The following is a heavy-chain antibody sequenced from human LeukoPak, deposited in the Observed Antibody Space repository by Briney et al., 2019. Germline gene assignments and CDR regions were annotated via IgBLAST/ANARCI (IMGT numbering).Heavy chain of an antibody. CDR1: GYSFTSYW. D-gene: IGHD2-15*01. V-gene: IGHV5-51*01. Sequence: GESLKISCKGSGYSFTSYWIGWVRQMPGKGLEWMGIIYPGDSDTRYSPSFQGQVTISADKSISTAYLQWSSLKASDTAMYYCARRSKYCSGGSCYSGDAFDIWGQETMVTVSS. J-gene: IGHJ3*02. CDR3: ARRSKYCSGGSCYSGDAFDI. CDR2: IYPGDSDT.